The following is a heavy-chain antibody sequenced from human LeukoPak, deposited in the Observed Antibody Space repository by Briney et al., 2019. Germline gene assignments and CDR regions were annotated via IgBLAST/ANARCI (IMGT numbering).Heavy chain of an antibody. CDR2: ISSSSSYI. D-gene: IGHD3-22*01. CDR1: GFTFSSYS. J-gene: IGHJ6*02. V-gene: IGHV3-21*01. CDR3: ARDPNDYYDSSGYYYYYYGMDV. Sequence: GGSLRLSCAASGFTFSSYSMNWVRQAPGKGLEWVSSISSSSSYIYYADSVKGRFTISRDNAKNSLYLQMNSLRAEDTAVYYCARDPNDYYDSSGYYYYYYGMDVWGQGTTVTVSS.